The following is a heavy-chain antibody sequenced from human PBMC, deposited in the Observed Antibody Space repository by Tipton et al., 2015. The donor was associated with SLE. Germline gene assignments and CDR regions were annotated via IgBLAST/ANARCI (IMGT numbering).Heavy chain of an antibody. CDR3: SAWFNY. CDR2: ISPDGTST. D-gene: IGHD3-9*01. CDR1: GFSIDNYW. V-gene: IGHV3-74*01. J-gene: IGHJ4*02. Sequence: RLSCVASGFSIDNYWMHWVRQVPGKGLVWVSHISPDGTSTNYADSVKGRFTISRDSAKNTLYLQMNSLGVDDSGVYYCSAWFNYWGRGTTVTVSS.